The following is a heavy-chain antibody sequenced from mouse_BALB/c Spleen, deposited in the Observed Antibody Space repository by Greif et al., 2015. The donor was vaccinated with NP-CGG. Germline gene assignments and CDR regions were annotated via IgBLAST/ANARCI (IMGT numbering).Heavy chain of an antibody. Sequence: EVKLEESGAELVKPGASVKLSCTASGFNIKDTYMHWVKQRPEQGLEWIGRIGPANGNTKYDPKFQGKATITADTSSNTAYLQLSSLTSEDTAVYYCARSGYYGSSYWYFDVWGAGTTVTVSS. D-gene: IGHD1-1*01. CDR2: IGPANGNT. J-gene: IGHJ1*01. CDR1: GFNIKDTY. V-gene: IGHV14-3*02. CDR3: ARSGYYGSSYWYFDV.